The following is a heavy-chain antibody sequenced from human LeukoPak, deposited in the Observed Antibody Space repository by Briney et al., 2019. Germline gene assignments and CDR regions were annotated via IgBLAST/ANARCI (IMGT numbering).Heavy chain of an antibody. CDR3: ARVPGRVIYYYYYMDV. CDR1: GYTFTSYD. CDR2: MNPKSGNT. Sequence: ASVTVSCKASGYTFTSYDINWVRQAPRPGLEWMGWMNPKSGNTGYAQKFQGRVTMTRNTSISTAYMELSRLRSEDTAVYYCARVPGRVIYYYYYMDVWGKGSTVTV. V-gene: IGHV1-8*01. J-gene: IGHJ6*03. D-gene: IGHD5-24*01.